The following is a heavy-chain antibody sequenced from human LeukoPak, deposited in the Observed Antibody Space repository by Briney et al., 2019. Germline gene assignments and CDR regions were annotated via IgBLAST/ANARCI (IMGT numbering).Heavy chain of an antibody. CDR1: GGSFSGYY. CDR2: INHSGST. V-gene: IGHV4-34*01. Sequence: SETLSLTCAVYGGSFSGYYWSWIRQPPGKGLEWIGEINHSGSTNYNPPLKSRVTISVDTSKNQFSLKLSSVTAADTAVYYCARGVGYCSSISCRPNFDYWGQGTLVTVSS. D-gene: IGHD2-2*01. CDR3: ARGVGYCSSISCRPNFDY. J-gene: IGHJ4*02.